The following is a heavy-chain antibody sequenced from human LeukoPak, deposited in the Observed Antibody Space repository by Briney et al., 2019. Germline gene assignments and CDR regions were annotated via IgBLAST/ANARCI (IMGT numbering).Heavy chain of an antibody. CDR1: GFTFSGSA. D-gene: IGHD6-19*01. Sequence: GGSLRLSCAASGFTFSGSAMHWVRQASGKGLEWVGRIRSKANSYATAYAASVKGRFTISRDDSKNTAYLQMNSLKTEDTAVYYCTRLIAVAGADYWGQGTLVTVSS. J-gene: IGHJ4*02. CDR2: IRSKANSYAT. V-gene: IGHV3-73*01. CDR3: TRLIAVAGADY.